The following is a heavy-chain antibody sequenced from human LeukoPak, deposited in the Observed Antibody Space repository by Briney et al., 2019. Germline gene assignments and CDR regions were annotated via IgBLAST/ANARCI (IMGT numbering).Heavy chain of an antibody. CDR3: ARAPYDSSGLDAFDI. CDR1: GGSISSGDYY. CDR2: IYYSGST. J-gene: IGHJ3*02. D-gene: IGHD3-22*01. Sequence: SETLSLTCTVSGGSISSGDYYWSWIRQPPGKGLEWIGYIYYSGSTYYNPSLKSRVTISVDTSKNQFSLKLSSVTAADTAVYYCARAPYDSSGLDAFDIWGQGTMVTVSS. V-gene: IGHV4-30-4*08.